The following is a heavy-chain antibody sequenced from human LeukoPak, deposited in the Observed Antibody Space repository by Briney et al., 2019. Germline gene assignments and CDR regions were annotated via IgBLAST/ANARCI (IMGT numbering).Heavy chain of an antibody. J-gene: IGHJ4*02. CDR3: ARYGKEQPAFDY. CDR2: INPNSGGT. Sequence: ASVKVSCKAFGYTFTGYYMHWVRQAPGQGLEWMGRINPNSGGTNYAQKFQGRVTMTRDTSISTAYMELSRLRSDDTAVYYCARYGKEQPAFDYWGQGTLATVSS. CDR1: GYTFTGYY. V-gene: IGHV1-2*06. D-gene: IGHD4-17*01.